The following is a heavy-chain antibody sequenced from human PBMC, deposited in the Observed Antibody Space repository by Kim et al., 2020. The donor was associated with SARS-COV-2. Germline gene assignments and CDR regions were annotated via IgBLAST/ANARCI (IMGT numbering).Heavy chain of an antibody. CDR3: ARDEVRVHRRYDY. V-gene: IGHV1-46*01. CDR1: GYTFINYY. Sequence: ASVKVSCEASGYTFINYYVHWVRQAPGQGLEYMGMINPSDGSTRYAQKFRGRITMTRDMSTSTIYMELSSLRFEDTAVYYCARDEVRVHRRYDYWGQGTLVTVSS. D-gene: IGHD2-21*01. CDR2: INPSDGST. J-gene: IGHJ4*02.